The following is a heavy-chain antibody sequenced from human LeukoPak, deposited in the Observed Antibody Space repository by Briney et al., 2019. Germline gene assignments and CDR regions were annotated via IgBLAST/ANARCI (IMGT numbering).Heavy chain of an antibody. J-gene: IGHJ4*02. CDR2: IIPIFGTA. Sequence: SVKVSCKASGGTFSSYAISWVRQAPGQGLEWMGGIIPIFGTANYAQKFQGRVTITADESTSTAYMELSSLRSEDTAVYYCARDEGYCSSTSCYLFDYWGQETLVTVSS. D-gene: IGHD2-2*01. V-gene: IGHV1-69*13. CDR3: ARDEGYCSSTSCYLFDY. CDR1: GGTFSSYA.